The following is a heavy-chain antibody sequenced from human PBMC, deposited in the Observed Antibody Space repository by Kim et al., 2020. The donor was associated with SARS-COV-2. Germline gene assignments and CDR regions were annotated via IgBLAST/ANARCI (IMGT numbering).Heavy chain of an antibody. CDR1: GFTFSSYS. V-gene: IGHV3-21*01. Sequence: GGSLRLSCAASGFTFSSYSMNWVRQAPGKGLEWVSSISSSSSYIYYADSVKGRFTIPRDNAKNSLYLQMNSLRAEDTAVYYCARDMSGIAVAGTGLGYYGMDVWGQGTTVTVSS. D-gene: IGHD6-19*01. CDR2: ISSSSSYI. CDR3: ARDMSGIAVAGTGLGYYGMDV. J-gene: IGHJ6*02.